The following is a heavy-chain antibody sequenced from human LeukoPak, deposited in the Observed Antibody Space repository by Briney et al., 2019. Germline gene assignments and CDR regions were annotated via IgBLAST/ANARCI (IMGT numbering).Heavy chain of an antibody. CDR1: GFTFSNYA. CDR2: ISGSGGST. V-gene: IGHV3-23*01. Sequence: GGSLRLSCAGSGFTFSNYAMNWVRQAPGKGLEWVSTISGSGGSTYYADSVKGRFTISRDNSKNTLYLQMNSLRAEDTAVYYCAKVPLYCSSTSCYFSPLYYFDYWGQGTLVTVSS. J-gene: IGHJ4*02. CDR3: AKVPLYCSSTSCYFSPLYYFDY. D-gene: IGHD2-2*01.